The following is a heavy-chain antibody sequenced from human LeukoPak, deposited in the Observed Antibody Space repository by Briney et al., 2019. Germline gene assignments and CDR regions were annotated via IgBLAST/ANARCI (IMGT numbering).Heavy chain of an antibody. Sequence: PSETLSLTCTVSGGSISSYYWSWIRQPAGKGLEWIGRIYTSGSTNYNPSLKSRVTMSVDTSKNQSFLKLSSVTAADPAVDYCWRDDSRGYEMEYYFDYWGQGTLVTVSS. CDR2: IYTSGST. V-gene: IGHV4-4*07. D-gene: IGHD6-13*01. CDR1: GGSISSYY. CDR3: WRDDSRGYEMEYYFDY. J-gene: IGHJ4*02.